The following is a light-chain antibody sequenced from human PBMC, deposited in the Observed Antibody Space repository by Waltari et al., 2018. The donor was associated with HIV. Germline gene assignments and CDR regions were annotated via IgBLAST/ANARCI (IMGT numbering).Light chain of an antibody. CDR2: WAS. Sequence: DIVMTQSPDSLAVSLGERATINCKSSQSVLYSSNHKNYLAWDQQKPGQPPKLLIYWASTRESGVPDRFSGSGSGTDFTLTISSLQAEDVAVYYCQQYYTTPYTFGHGTKLEIK. V-gene: IGKV4-1*01. J-gene: IGKJ2*01. CDR3: QQYYTTPYT. CDR1: QSVLYSSNHKNY.